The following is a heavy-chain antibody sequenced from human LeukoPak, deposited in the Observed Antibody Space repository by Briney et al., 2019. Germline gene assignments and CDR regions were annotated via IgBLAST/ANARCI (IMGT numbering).Heavy chain of an antibody. CDR1: GGSFSGYY. V-gene: IGHV4-34*01. Sequence: SETLSLTCAVYGGSFSGYYWSWIRQPPGKGLEWIGEINHSGSTNHNPSLKSRVTISVDTSKNQFSLKLSSVTAADTAVYYCARGGRMYYYDSSGYSYWGQGTLVTVSS. D-gene: IGHD3-22*01. J-gene: IGHJ4*02. CDR3: ARGGRMYYYDSSGYSY. CDR2: INHSGST.